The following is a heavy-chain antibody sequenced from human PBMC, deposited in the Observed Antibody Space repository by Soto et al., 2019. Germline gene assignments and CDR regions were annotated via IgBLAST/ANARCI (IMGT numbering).Heavy chain of an antibody. J-gene: IGHJ2*01. Sequence: SGPTLVNPTPPLTLTCTFSGFSLSTSAGGVGWIRRPPGKALEWLGLIYWNDDKRYSPSLKSRLTISKDTSKNQVFLRMTNLDPVDTATYHCAHIPVGGTWYFDLWGRGTLVTVSS. CDR3: AHIPVGGTWYFDL. V-gene: IGHV2-5*01. CDR1: GFSLSTSAGG. CDR2: IYWNDDK. D-gene: IGHD6-19*01.